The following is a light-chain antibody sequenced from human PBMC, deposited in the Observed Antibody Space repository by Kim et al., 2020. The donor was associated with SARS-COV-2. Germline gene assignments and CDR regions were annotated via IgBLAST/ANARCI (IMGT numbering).Light chain of an antibody. Sequence: SGSPGETAPLSCRASQIVSSTLAWYQQKPGQAPRLLIYGASTRATCIPARFSGSGSGTEFTLTISSLQSEDFAVYYCQQYNNWLGTFGHGTKLEI. J-gene: IGKJ2*01. CDR1: QIVSST. CDR2: GAS. V-gene: IGKV3-15*01. CDR3: QQYNNWLGT.